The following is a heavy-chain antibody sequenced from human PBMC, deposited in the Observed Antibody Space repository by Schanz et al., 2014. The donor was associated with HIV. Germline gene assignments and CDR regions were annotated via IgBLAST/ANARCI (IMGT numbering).Heavy chain of an antibody. CDR1: GFTFDDYA. CDR3: ARANFGGYEGPDY. Sequence: VQLVESGGGLVQPGRSLRLSCAASGFTFDDYAMHWVRQAPGKGLEWVAVISYDGSNKYYADSVKGRFTISRDNSKNTLYLQMNSLRSEDTAVFYCARANFGGYEGPDYWGQGMLVTVSS. D-gene: IGHD5-12*01. V-gene: IGHV3-30*03. CDR2: ISYDGSNK. J-gene: IGHJ4*02.